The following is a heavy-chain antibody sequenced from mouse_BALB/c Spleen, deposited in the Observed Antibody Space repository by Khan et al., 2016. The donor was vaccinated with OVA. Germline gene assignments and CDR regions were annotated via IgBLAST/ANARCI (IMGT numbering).Heavy chain of an antibody. CDR1: GYTFTDYY. CDR2: IYPGTGYT. J-gene: IGHJ3*01. Sequence: QVQLQQPGAELARPGASVKLSCKASGYTFTDYYINWVKQRTGQGLEWIGEIYPGTGYTYYNEKFKAKATLTADKSSTTAYMQLSNRTSEDSAVYFCARQGAYGSRYGWFAYWGQGTLVTVSA. CDR3: ARQGAYGSRYGWFAY. D-gene: IGHD1-1*01. V-gene: IGHV1-77*01.